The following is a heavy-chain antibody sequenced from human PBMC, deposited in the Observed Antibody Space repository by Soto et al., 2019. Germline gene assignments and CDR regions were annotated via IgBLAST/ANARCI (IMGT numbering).Heavy chain of an antibody. CDR3: ARSLYDAFDI. Sequence: SETLSLTCTVSGGSISSYYWSWIRQPPGKGLEWIGYIYYSGSTNYNPSLKSRVTISVDTSKNQFSLKLSSVTAADTAVYYCARSLYDAFDIWGQGTMVTVSS. J-gene: IGHJ3*02. CDR2: IYYSGST. D-gene: IGHD3-16*01. V-gene: IGHV4-59*01. CDR1: GGSISSYY.